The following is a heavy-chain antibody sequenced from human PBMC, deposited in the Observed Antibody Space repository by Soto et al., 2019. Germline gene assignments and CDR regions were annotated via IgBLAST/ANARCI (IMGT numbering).Heavy chain of an antibody. CDR3: ARGPTTEKVDS. CDR1: GYTFTSYG. J-gene: IGHJ4*02. Sequence: ASVKVSCKASGYTFTSYGISWVRQAPGQGLEWMGWVNAYNGNTNYAQKFQGRVTMTTDTSMNQFSLALTSVTAADTAMYYCARGPTTEKVDSWGQGILVTVSS. CDR2: VNAYNGNT. V-gene: IGHV1-18*01.